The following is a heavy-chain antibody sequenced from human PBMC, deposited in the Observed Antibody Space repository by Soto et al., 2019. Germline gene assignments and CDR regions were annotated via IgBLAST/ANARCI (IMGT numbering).Heavy chain of an antibody. CDR1: GFTFSSYA. CDR3: AKGRQVVAAVYWDFDL. D-gene: IGHD2-15*01. Sequence: GGSLRLSCAASGFTFSSYAMSWVRQAPGKGLEWVSAISGSGGSTYYADSVKGRFTISRDNSKNTLDLQMNSLRAEDTAVYYCAKGRQVVAAVYWDFDLWGRGTLVTVSS. V-gene: IGHV3-23*01. CDR2: ISGSGGST. J-gene: IGHJ2*01.